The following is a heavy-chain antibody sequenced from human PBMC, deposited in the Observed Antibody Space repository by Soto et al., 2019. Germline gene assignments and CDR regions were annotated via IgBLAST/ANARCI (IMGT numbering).Heavy chain of an antibody. CDR2: IYYSGST. D-gene: IGHD1-26*01. CDR1: GGSISGYY. J-gene: IGHJ4*02. CDR3: ARRYGGNFDY. V-gene: IGHV4-59*01. Sequence: SETLSLTCTVSGGSISGYYWSWIRQPPGKGLEWIGYIYYSGSTNYNPSLKSRVTISVDRSKNQFSLKLSSVTAADTAVYYCARRYGGNFDYWGQGTLVTVSS.